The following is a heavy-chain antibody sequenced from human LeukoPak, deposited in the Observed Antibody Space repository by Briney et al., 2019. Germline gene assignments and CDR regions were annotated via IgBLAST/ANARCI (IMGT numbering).Heavy chain of an antibody. CDR1: GGSISSRSNY. CDR3: ARYSCSSTSCPFDY. V-gene: IGHV4-39*01. Sequence: PSETLSLTCAVSGGSISSRSNYWGWIRQPPEKGLEWIGSIYFSGHTYYNPSLKSRVTISLDTSKNQFSLKLSSVTAADTAIYYCARYSCSSTSCPFDYWGQGTLVTVSS. J-gene: IGHJ4*02. CDR2: IYFSGHT. D-gene: IGHD2-2*01.